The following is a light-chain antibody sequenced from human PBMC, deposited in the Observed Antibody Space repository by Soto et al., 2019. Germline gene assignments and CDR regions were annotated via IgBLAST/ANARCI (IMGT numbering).Light chain of an antibody. CDR1: QGVSSN. J-gene: IGKJ5*01. V-gene: IGKV3-20*01. Sequence: IVMTKSRATIPVYKWGRVPXTYRASQGVSSNLAWYQQKPGQAPTRLIYGASSSATGIPDTLSGSGSGTDFPLTISRLEPKAFALYYCQHYAHKSRIPFGHGTRLEI. CDR3: QHYAHKSRIP. CDR2: GAS.